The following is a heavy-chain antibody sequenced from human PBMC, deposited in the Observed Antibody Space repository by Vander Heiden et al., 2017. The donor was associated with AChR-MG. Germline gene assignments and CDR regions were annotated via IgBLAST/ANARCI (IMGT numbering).Heavy chain of an antibody. CDR3: AIGHPWSRVTSYGMHV. J-gene: IGHJ6*01. D-gene: IGHD2-2*01. Sequence: QVQLVQSGAEVQKPGASVKVSCKASGYTFTSYDNNLLRQATGQGLEWMGWMNANSGNTGYAHKFQGRVTMTRNTSISTVYMELSSLRSEETAVYYCAIGHPWSRVTSYGMHVWGEGRTIAISS. CDR2: MNANSGNT. CDR1: GYTFTSYD. V-gene: IGHV1-8*01.